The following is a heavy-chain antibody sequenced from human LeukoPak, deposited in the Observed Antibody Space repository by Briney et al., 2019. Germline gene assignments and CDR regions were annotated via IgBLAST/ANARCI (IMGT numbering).Heavy chain of an antibody. Sequence: ASETLSLTCTVSGGSISSSSYYWGWTRQPPGKGLEWIGSIYYSGSTYYNPSLKSRVTISVDTSKNQFSLKLSSVTAADTAVYYCARLGGYSYGYPTHWGQGTLVTVSS. J-gene: IGHJ4*02. CDR2: IYYSGST. V-gene: IGHV4-39*01. D-gene: IGHD5-18*01. CDR1: GGSISSSSYY. CDR3: ARLGGYSYGYPTH.